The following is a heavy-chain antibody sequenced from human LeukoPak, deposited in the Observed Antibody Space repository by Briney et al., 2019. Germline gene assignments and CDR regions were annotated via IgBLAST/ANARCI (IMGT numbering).Heavy chain of an antibody. J-gene: IGHJ4*02. CDR1: GGSFSGYY. CDR2: INHSGST. Sequence: SETLSLTCAVYGGSFSGYYWSWIRQPPGKGLEWIGEINHSGSTNYNPSLKSRVTISVDTSKNQFSLKLSSVTAADTAVYYCLRGDRRDYWGQGTLVTVSS. CDR3: LRGDRRDY. V-gene: IGHV4-34*01.